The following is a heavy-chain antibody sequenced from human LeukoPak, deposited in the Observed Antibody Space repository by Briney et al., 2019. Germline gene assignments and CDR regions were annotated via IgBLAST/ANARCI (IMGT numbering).Heavy chain of an antibody. J-gene: IGHJ4*02. CDR3: ARVSGAARPAYYFDY. V-gene: IGHV1-18*01. CDR2: ISAYNGNT. CDR1: GYTFTSYG. Sequence: ASVKVSCKASGYTFTSYGISWVRQAPGQGLEWMGWISAYNGNTNYAQKFQGRVTMTRDTSISTAYMELSRLRSDDTAVYYCARVSGAARPAYYFDYWGQGTLVTVSS. D-gene: IGHD6-6*01.